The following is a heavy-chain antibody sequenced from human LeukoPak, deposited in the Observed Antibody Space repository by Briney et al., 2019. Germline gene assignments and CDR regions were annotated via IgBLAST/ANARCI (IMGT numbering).Heavy chain of an antibody. D-gene: IGHD3-22*01. Sequence: VASVKVSCKASGGTFSSYAISWVRQAPGQGLEWMGGIIPIFGTANYAQKFQGRVTITTDESTSPAYMELSSLRSEDTAVYYCARAIMGMIVSRYYFDYWGQGTLVTVYS. V-gene: IGHV1-69*05. J-gene: IGHJ4*02. CDR3: ARAIMGMIVSRYYFDY. CDR1: GGTFSSYA. CDR2: IIPIFGTA.